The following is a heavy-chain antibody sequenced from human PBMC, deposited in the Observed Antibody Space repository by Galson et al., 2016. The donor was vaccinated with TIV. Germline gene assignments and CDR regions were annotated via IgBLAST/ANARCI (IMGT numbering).Heavy chain of an antibody. V-gene: IGHV4-59*01. J-gene: IGHJ4*02. Sequence: SETLSLTCTVSGGSITSGYWSWIRQPPGKGLEWIAYIYNIGSTNYNPSLKSRATISADTSKNQFSLKLSSVTAADTAVYDCARDMPFDSGGQGTLVTVSS. D-gene: IGHD2-2*01. CDR1: GGSITSGY. CDR3: ARDMPFDS. CDR2: IYNIGST.